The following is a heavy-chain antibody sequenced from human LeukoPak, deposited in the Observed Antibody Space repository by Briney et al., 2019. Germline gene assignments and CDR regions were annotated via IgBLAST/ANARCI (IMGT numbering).Heavy chain of an antibody. CDR2: ISYDGSNK. CDR1: GFTFSSYS. Sequence: GGSLRLSCAASGFTFSSYSMNWVRQAPGRGLEWVAVISYDGSNKYYADSVKGRFTISRDNSKNTVYLQMNSLRAEDTAVYYCVSFYETYWGRGTLVTVSS. D-gene: IGHD2/OR15-2a*01. CDR3: VSFYETY. J-gene: IGHJ4*02. V-gene: IGHV3-30*03.